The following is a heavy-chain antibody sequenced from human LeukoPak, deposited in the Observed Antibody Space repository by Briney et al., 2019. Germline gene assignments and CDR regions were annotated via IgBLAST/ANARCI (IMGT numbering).Heavy chain of an antibody. CDR1: GFTFSGYW. Sequence: PGGPLRLSCAASGFTFSGYWMTWLRQAPGKGLEWVANINEDGSAKYYLGSVKGRFTISRDNAKNSLYLQMNSLRAEDTALYYCARDGSQRGDYYYYMDVWGKGTTVTVSS. CDR3: ARDGSQRGDYYYYMDV. D-gene: IGHD3-10*01. J-gene: IGHJ6*03. V-gene: IGHV3-7*03. CDR2: INEDGSAK.